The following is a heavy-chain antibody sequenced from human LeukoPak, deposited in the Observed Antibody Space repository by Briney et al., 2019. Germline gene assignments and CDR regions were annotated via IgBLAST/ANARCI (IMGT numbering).Heavy chain of an antibody. V-gene: IGHV1-2*02. J-gene: IGHJ6*03. Sequence: GASVKVSCKTSGYTFTSYDLNWVRQATGQGLEWMGWVNPNSGGTNYAQKFQGRVTMTRDTSISTAYMELSRLRSDDTAVYYCARDRSPTPQYSSSWYAHYYYYYYMDVWGKGTTVTISS. CDR2: VNPNSGGT. D-gene: IGHD6-13*01. CDR1: GYTFTSYD. CDR3: ARDRSPTPQYSSSWYAHYYYYYYMDV.